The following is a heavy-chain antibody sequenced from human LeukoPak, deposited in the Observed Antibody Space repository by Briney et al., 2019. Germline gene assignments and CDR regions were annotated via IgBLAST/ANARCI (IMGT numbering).Heavy chain of an antibody. Sequence: MTSGTLSLTCTVSGGSISSSPYYWVWIRQPPGKGLEWIGSIYDSGSTSYNPSLKTRVSISVDTSKNQFSLKLRSVTAADTAVYYCARRSNAGSESPYWGQGTLVTVSS. J-gene: IGHJ4*02. CDR1: GGSISSSPYY. CDR3: ARRSNAGSESPY. V-gene: IGHV4-39*01. D-gene: IGHD3-10*01. CDR2: IYDSGST.